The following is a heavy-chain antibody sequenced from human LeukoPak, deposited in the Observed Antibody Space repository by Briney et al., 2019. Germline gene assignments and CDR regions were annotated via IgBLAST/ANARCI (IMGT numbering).Heavy chain of an antibody. J-gene: IGHJ5*02. CDR2: GDYSGGT. CDR1: GDSFTSVTDY. CDR3: AGDFLEYQLLGWFDP. D-gene: IGHD2-2*01. V-gene: IGHV4-39*07. Sequence: PSETLSLTCTVSGDSFTSVTDYWAWIRQPPGKGLEWIATGDYSGGTYYNPSLESRVAISADTSKNQFSLKLSSVTAADTAVYYCAGDFLEYQLLGWFDPWGQGTLVTVSS.